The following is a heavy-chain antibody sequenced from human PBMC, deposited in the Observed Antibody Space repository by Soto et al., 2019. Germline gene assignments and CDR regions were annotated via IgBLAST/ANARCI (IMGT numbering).Heavy chain of an antibody. D-gene: IGHD3-22*01. J-gene: IGHJ3*02. V-gene: IGHV3-33*01. CDR1: GFAFSSYG. CDR3: FMMVSGYYYTGDAFEI. CDR2: IWYDGGNK. Sequence: GGSLRLSCAASGFAFSSYGMHWVRQAPGKGLEWVAVIWYDGGNKYYADSVKGRFTISRDNSKNTLYLQMNSLRAEDTAVYYFFMMVSGYYYTGDAFEIWGQGTMVTVSS.